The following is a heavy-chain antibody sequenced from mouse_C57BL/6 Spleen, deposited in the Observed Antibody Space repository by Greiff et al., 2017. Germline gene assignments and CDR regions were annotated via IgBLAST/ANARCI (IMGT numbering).Heavy chain of an antibody. V-gene: IGHV1-7*01. Sequence: QVQLQQSGAELAKPGASVKLSCKASGYTFTSYWMHWVKQRPGQGLEWIGYINPSSGYTKYTQKFKDKATLTADKSSSTAYMQLSSLTYEDSAVYYCAREGAAYSYYFDYWGQGTTLTVSS. CDR3: AREGAAYSYYFDY. CDR2: INPSSGYT. J-gene: IGHJ2*01. CDR1: GYTFTSYW. D-gene: IGHD2-10*01.